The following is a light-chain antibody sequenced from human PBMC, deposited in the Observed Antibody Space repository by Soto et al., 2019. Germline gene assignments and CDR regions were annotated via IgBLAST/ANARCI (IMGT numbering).Light chain of an antibody. J-gene: IGLJ1*01. CDR2: DVS. V-gene: IGLV2-14*01. CDR3: SSYTINSTLV. CDR1: SSDIGVYNY. Sequence: QSALTQPASVSGSPGQSITVSCTGTSSDIGVYNYVSWYQQHPGKAPKVMIYDVSNRPSGVSNRFSGSKSGNTASLTISGFQADDEADYYCSSYTINSTLVFGTGTKVTVL.